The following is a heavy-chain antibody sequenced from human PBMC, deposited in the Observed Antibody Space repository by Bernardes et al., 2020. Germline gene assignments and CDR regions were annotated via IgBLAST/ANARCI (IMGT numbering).Heavy chain of an antibody. CDR3: ARNLVVPAVYYYYYGMDV. Sequence: GGSLRLSCAASGFTVSSNYMSWVRQAPGKGLEWVSVIYSGGSTYYADSVKGRFTISRDNSKNTLYLQMNSLRAEDTAVYYCARNLVVPAVYYYYYGMDVWGQGTTVTVSS. CDR2: IYSGGST. V-gene: IGHV3-53*01. CDR1: GFTVSSNY. D-gene: IGHD2-2*01. J-gene: IGHJ6*02.